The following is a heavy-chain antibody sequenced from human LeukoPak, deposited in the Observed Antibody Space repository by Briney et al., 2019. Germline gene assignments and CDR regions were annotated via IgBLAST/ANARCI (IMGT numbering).Heavy chain of an antibody. CDR2: ISGSGGST. Sequence: GGSLRLSCAASGFTFSSYAMSWVRQAPGKGLEWVSAISGSGGSTYYADSVKGRFTISRDNSKNTLYLQMSSLRAEDTAVYYCAKGSSSSWYNWFDPWGQGTLVTVSS. CDR1: GFTFSSYA. J-gene: IGHJ5*02. CDR3: AKGSSSSWYNWFDP. D-gene: IGHD6-13*01. V-gene: IGHV3-23*01.